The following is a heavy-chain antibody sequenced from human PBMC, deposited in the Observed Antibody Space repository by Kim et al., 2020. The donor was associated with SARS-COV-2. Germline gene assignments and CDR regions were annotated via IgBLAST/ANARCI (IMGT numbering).Heavy chain of an antibody. D-gene: IGHD3-22*01. J-gene: IGHJ3*02. V-gene: IGHV3-9*01. CDR2: ISWNSGSI. CDR3: AKDRGSSGYWKAFDI. CDR1: GFTFDDYA. Sequence: GGSLRLSCAASGFTFDDYAMHWVRQAPGKGLEWVSGISWNSGSIGYADSVKGRFTISRDNAKNSLYLQMNSLRAEDTALYYCAKDRGSSGYWKAFDIWGQGTMVTVSS.